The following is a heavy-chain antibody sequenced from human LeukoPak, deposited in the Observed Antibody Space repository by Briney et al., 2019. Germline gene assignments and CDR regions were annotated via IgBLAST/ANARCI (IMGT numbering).Heavy chain of an antibody. Sequence: SQTLSLTCAISGDSVSSNSAAWNWIRQSPSRGLEWLGRTYYRSKWYNDYAVSVKSRITINPDTSKNQFSLQLNSVTPEDTAVYYCARGYCSSTSCYGRSRYYYYGMDVWGQGTTVTVSS. CDR3: ARGYCSSTSCYGRSRYYYYGMDV. CDR1: GDSVSSNSAA. D-gene: IGHD2-2*01. J-gene: IGHJ6*02. CDR2: TYYRSKWYN. V-gene: IGHV6-1*01.